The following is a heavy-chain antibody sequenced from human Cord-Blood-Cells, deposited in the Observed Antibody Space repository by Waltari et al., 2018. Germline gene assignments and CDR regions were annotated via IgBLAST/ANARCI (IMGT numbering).Heavy chain of an antibody. V-gene: IGHV4-39*01. CDR3: ARDNAFDI. D-gene: IGHD2-15*01. CDR1: GGSISSRSYH. J-gene: IGHJ3*02. Sequence: LQLQASGPGLVKPSETLSLTCTVPGGSISSRSYHWGWIRQPPGKGLEWIGSIYFSGSTYYNPSLKRRVTISVDTSKNQFSLKLSSVTAADTAVYYCARDNAFDIWGQGTMVTVSS. CDR2: IYFSGST.